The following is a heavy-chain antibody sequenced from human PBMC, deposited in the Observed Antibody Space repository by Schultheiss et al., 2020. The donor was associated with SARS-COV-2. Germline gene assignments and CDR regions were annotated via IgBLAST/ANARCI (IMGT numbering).Heavy chain of an antibody. CDR3: ARLHYHYGMDV. J-gene: IGHJ6*02. Sequence: SETLSLTCTVSGGSISSSSYYWGWIRQPPGKGLEWIGSIYYSGSTNYNPSLKSRVTISVDTSKNQFSLKLSSVTAADTAVYYCARLHYHYGMDVWGQGTTVTVSS. CDR1: GGSISSSSYY. V-gene: IGHV4-39*01. CDR2: IYYSGST.